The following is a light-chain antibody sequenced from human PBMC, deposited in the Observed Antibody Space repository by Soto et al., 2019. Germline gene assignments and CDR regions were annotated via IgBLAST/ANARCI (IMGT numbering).Light chain of an antibody. CDR1: QSVNSSY. V-gene: IGKV3-20*01. CDR2: GSS. CDR3: QQYGSSPRT. J-gene: IGKJ1*01. Sequence: ENVLTQSPGTLSLSPGEKATLSCRASQSVNSSYFAWNQQKNGQAPRLLIYGSSSRATGIPDRFSGSGSGTDFTLTISRLEPEDFAVYYCQQYGSSPRTFGQGTKVDIK.